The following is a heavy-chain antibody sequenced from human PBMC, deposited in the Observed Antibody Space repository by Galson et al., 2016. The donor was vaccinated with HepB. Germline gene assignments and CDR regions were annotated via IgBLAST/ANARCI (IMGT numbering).Heavy chain of an antibody. CDR1: GYSFTSHG. D-gene: IGHD3-22*01. Sequence: SVKVSCKASGYSFTSHGISWVRQAPGQGLEWMGLISGYNGDTKYAQKFQGRVTMTTDTSTSTAYMDLRSLRSDDTAVYYCARDPSSGTYYGAFDIWGQGTMVTVSS. CDR3: ARDPSSGTYYGAFDI. J-gene: IGHJ3*02. V-gene: IGHV1-18*01. CDR2: ISGYNGDT.